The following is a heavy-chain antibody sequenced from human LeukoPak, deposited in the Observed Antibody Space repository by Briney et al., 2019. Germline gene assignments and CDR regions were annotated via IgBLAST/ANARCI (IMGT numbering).Heavy chain of an antibody. CDR2: LSSNGGLT. V-gene: IGHV3-64*01. D-gene: IGHD2-21*01. Sequence: GGSLRLSCAASGFTFSSYIMHWVRQAPGKGLEYVSGLSSNGGLTYYANSVKGRFTISRDDSKNTAYLQMNSLKTEDTAMYYCTREGCGATGCYTNDYWGQGTLVTVSS. CDR1: GFTFSSYI. J-gene: IGHJ4*02. CDR3: TREGCGATGCYTNDY.